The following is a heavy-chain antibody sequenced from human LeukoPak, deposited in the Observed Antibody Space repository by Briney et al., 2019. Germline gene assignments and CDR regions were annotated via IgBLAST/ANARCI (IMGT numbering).Heavy chain of an antibody. J-gene: IGHJ4*02. CDR1: GFTVSSNY. CDR3: AREGSGYSYGYGVDY. CDR2: IYSGGST. V-gene: IGHV3-53*01. D-gene: IGHD5-18*01. Sequence: GGSLRLSCAASGFTVSSNYMSWVRQAPGKGLEWVSVIYSGGSTYYADSVKGRFTISRDNSKNTLYLQMNSLRAEDTAVYYCAREGSGYSYGYGVDYWGQGTLVTVSS.